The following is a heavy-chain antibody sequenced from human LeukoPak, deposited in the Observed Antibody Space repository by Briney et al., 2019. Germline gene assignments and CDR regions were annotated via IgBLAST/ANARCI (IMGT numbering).Heavy chain of an antibody. CDR1: GGSVSSGSYY. V-gene: IGHV4-61*01. CDR3: AREKLLWFGELLNWFDP. Sequence: SETLSLTCTVSGGSVSSGSYYWSWIRQPPGKGLEWIGYIYYSGSTNYNPSLKGRVTISVDTSKNQFSLKLSSVTAADTAVYYCAREKLLWFGELLNWFDPWGQGTLVTVSS. D-gene: IGHD3-10*01. J-gene: IGHJ5*02. CDR2: IYYSGST.